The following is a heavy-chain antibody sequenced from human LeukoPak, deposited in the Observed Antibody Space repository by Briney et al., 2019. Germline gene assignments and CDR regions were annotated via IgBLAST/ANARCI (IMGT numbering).Heavy chain of an antibody. D-gene: IGHD1-20*01. CDR2: INPSGGST. V-gene: IGHV1-46*01. CDR1: GYTFTSYY. Sequence: WASVKVSCKASGYTFTSYYMHWVRQAPGQGLEWMGIINPSGGSTSYAQKLQGRVTMTRHTSTSTVYMELSSLRSEDTAVYYCASSGITGTIFDYWGQGTLVTVSS. J-gene: IGHJ4*02. CDR3: ASSGITGTIFDY.